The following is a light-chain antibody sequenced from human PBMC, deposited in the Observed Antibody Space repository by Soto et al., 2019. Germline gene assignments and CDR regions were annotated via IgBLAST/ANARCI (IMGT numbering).Light chain of an antibody. Sequence: QSALTQPASVSGSPGQSITISCTGTSSDVGGSKYVSWYQQYPGKVPKLLISKVSNRPSGVSNRFSGSKSGNTASLTISGLLAEDEADYFCTSSTTDSLYVFGTGTKVTVL. J-gene: IGLJ1*01. CDR3: TSSTTDSLYV. CDR1: SSDVGGSKY. CDR2: KVS. V-gene: IGLV2-14*01.